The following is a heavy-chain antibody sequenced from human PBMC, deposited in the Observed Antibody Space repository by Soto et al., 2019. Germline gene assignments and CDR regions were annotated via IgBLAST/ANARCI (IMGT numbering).Heavy chain of an antibody. V-gene: IGHV6-1*01. Sequence: PSQTLSLTCALSGDSVSSNSAAWNWIRQSPSRGLEWLGRTCYRSKWYNDYAVSVTSRITISPATSKNQFSLQLNSVTPEDTAVYYCARLGIMGATSLYYYYGMDAWGQGTTVTVSS. J-gene: IGHJ6*02. CDR1: GDSVSSNSAA. CDR3: ARLGIMGATSLYYYYGMDA. D-gene: IGHD1-26*01. CDR2: TCYRSKWYN.